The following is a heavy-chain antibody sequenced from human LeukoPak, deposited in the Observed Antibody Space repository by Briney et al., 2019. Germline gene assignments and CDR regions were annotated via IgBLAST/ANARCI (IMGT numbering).Heavy chain of an antibody. V-gene: IGHV1-24*01. Sequence: ASVKVSCKVSGYTLTELSMHWVRQAPGKGLEWMGGFDPEDGETIYAQKFQGRVTMTEDTSTDTAYMELSSLRSEDTAVYYCARAHFLVVRGVMRSSGNFDYWGQGTLVTVSS. D-gene: IGHD3-10*01. CDR2: FDPEDGET. CDR1: GYTLTELS. CDR3: ARAHFLVVRGVMRSSGNFDY. J-gene: IGHJ4*02.